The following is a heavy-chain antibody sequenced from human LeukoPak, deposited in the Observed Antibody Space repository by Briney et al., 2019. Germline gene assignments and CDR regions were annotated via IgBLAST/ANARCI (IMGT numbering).Heavy chain of an antibody. V-gene: IGHV3-30-3*01. CDR1: GFTFSGYP. J-gene: IGHJ4*02. CDR3: ARDQRAGRLISGY. D-gene: IGHD3-10*01. Sequence: GGSLRLSCAASGFTFSGYPIHWVRQAPGKGLEWVAVISYDGSNKYYADSVKGRFTISRDNSKNTLYLQMNSLRAEDTAVYYCARDQRAGRLISGYWGQGTLVTVSS. CDR2: ISYDGSNK.